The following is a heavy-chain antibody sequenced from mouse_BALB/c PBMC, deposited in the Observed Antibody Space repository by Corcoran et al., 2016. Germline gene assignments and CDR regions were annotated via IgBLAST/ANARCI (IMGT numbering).Heavy chain of an antibody. J-gene: IGHJ3*01. Sequence: EVQLQQSGAELVKPGASVKLSCTASGFNIKDTYMHWVKQRPEQGLEWIGRIDPANGNTKYDPKFQGKATITADTSSNTAYLQLSSLTSEDTAVYYCARPYYGSSPAWFAYWGQGTLVTVSA. D-gene: IGHD1-1*01. V-gene: IGHV14-3*02. CDR2: IDPANGNT. CDR3: ARPYYGSSPAWFAY. CDR1: GFNIKDTY.